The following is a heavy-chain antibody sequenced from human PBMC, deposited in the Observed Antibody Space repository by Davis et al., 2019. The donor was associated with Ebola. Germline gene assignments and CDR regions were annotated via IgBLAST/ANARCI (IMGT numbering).Heavy chain of an antibody. CDR1: GGSFSGYY. Sequence: SETLSLTCAVYGGSFSGYYWSWIRQPPGKGLEWIGEINHSGSTNYNPSLKSRVTISVDTSKNQFSLKLSSVTAADTAVYYCARGGVLWSRFDPWGQGTLVIVSS. D-gene: IGHD3-10*01. J-gene: IGHJ5*02. CDR2: INHSGST. V-gene: IGHV4-34*01. CDR3: ARGGVLWSRFDP.